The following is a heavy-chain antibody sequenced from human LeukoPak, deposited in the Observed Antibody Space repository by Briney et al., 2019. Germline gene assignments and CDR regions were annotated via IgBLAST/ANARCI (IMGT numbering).Heavy chain of an antibody. Sequence: SETLPLTCTVSGVSISGFYWNWIRQPPRKGLEWVGYSHTGGSISSNPSLNSRVAFSMDTSKNQVSLRLNSATATDTAVYYCARRRGGFGEGEFDYWGQGIPVTVST. CDR1: GVSISGFY. CDR3: ARRRGGFGEGEFDY. D-gene: IGHD3-10*01. CDR2: SHTGGSI. V-gene: IGHV4-4*08. J-gene: IGHJ4*02.